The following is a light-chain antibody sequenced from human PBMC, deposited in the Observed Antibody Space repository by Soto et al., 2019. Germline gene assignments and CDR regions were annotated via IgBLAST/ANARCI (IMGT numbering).Light chain of an antibody. CDR1: QSVSSN. CDR2: VAS. CDR3: RQRSNWPFT. V-gene: IGKV3-15*01. Sequence: EIVMTQSPATLSVSPGERATLSCRASQSVSSNLAWYQVKPGQAPRLLIYVASTRATGVPARFSGSGSGTEFTLTISSLQSEDFAVYYCRQRSNWPFTFGPGAKVDIK. J-gene: IGKJ3*01.